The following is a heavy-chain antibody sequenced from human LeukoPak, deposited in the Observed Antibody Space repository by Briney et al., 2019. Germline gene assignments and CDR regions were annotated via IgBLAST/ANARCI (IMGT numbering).Heavy chain of an antibody. Sequence: GGSLRLSCGASGFTFCSYWMSWVRQAPGKGLEGVANIKEDGSEKYYVDSVKGRFIISRDNAKNSLYLHMNDLRAEDTAVYYCARDPGDRAIDRWFDPWGQGTLVIVSS. CDR2: IKEDGSEK. CDR3: ARDPGDRAIDRWFDP. CDR1: GFTFCSYW. J-gene: IGHJ5*02. D-gene: IGHD5-18*01. V-gene: IGHV3-7*03.